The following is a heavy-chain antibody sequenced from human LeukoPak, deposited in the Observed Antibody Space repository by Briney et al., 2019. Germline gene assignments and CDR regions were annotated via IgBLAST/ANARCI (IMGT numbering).Heavy chain of an antibody. CDR1: GGSISSSSYY. J-gene: IGHJ2*01. D-gene: IGHD2-2*01. CDR3: ARDDVVAPASGFWYFDL. V-gene: IGHV4-61*05. Sequence: SETLSLTCTVSGGSISSSSYYWGWIRQPPGKGLEWIGYIYYTGTTNYNPSLKSRVTISLDTPKNQFSLKLSSVTAADTAVYYCARDDVVAPASGFWYFDLWGRGTLVTVSS. CDR2: IYYTGTT.